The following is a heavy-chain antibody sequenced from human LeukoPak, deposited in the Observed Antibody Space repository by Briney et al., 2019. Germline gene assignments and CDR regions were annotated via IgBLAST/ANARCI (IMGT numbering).Heavy chain of an antibody. CDR2: IYPGDSDT. D-gene: IGHD2-15*01. Sequence: GESQKISCKGSGYSFTSYWIGWVRQMPGKGLEWMGIIYPGDSDTRYSPSFQGQVTISADKSISTAYLQWSSLKASDTAMYYCARRYCSGGSCYNFDYWGQGTLVTVSS. J-gene: IGHJ4*02. CDR3: ARRYCSGGSCYNFDY. V-gene: IGHV5-51*01. CDR1: GYSFTSYW.